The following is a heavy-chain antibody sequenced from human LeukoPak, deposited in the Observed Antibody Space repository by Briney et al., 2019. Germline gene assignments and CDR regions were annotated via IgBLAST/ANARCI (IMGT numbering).Heavy chain of an antibody. Sequence: PSETLSLTCTVSGGSISSYYWSWIRQPPGKGLEWIGYIYYSGSTNYNPSLKSRVTISVDTSKNQFSLKLSSVTAADTAVYYRAREARYYYDSSGPRRAYWYFDLWGRGTLVTVSS. CDR3: AREARYYYDSSGPRRAYWYFDL. D-gene: IGHD3-22*01. J-gene: IGHJ2*01. CDR1: GGSISSYY. V-gene: IGHV4-59*01. CDR2: IYYSGST.